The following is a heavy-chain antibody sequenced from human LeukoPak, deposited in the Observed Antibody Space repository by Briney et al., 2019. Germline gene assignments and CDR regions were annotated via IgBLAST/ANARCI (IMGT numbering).Heavy chain of an antibody. CDR2: IKSKTDGGTT. CDR3: TTDPGYSGYGFDH. CDR1: GFTFSNAW. Sequence: GGSLRLSCAASGFTFSNAWMSWVRQAPGKGLEWVGRIKSKTDGGTTDYAAPVKGRFTISRDDSKNTLYLQMNSQKSDDTALYYCTTDPGYSGYGFDHWGQGTLVTVSS. J-gene: IGHJ4*02. V-gene: IGHV3-15*01. D-gene: IGHD5-12*01.